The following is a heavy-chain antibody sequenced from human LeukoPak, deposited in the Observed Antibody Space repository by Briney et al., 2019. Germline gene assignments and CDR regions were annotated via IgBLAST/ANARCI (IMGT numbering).Heavy chain of an antibody. CDR3: ARPSVSYYMDV. D-gene: IGHD2-8*01. CDR1: GDSLRNGYY. CDR2: IYTSGST. Sequence: SETLSLTCSVSGDSLRNGYYWGFIRQPAGKGLEWIGRIYTSGSTNYNPSLKSRVTMSVDTSKNQFSLKLSSVTAADTAVYYCARPSVSYYMDVWGKGTTVTISS. J-gene: IGHJ6*03. V-gene: IGHV4-4*07.